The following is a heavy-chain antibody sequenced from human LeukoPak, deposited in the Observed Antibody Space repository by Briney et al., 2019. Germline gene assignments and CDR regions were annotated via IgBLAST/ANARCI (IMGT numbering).Heavy chain of an antibody. V-gene: IGHV3-20*04. CDR3: TKGGYSYACDY. D-gene: IGHD5-18*01. CDR1: GFTFDDYG. J-gene: IGHJ4*02. CDR2: INWNCGST. Sequence: PGGSLRLSCAASGFTFDDYGMSWVRQAPGKGLEWVSGINWNCGSTGYADSVKGRFTISRDNSKNTLYLQMNSLRAEDTAIYYGTKGGYSYACDYWGQGTLVTVSS.